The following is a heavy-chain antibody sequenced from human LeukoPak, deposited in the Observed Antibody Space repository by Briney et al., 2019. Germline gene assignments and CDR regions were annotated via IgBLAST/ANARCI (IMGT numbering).Heavy chain of an antibody. CDR3: AKVGSNFGQWELLAYFDY. D-gene: IGHD1-26*01. CDR1: GFTFSSYA. CDR2: ISGSGGST. J-gene: IGHJ4*02. V-gene: IGHV3-23*01. Sequence: GGSLRLSCAASGFTFSSYAMSRVRQAPGKGLEWVSAISGSGGSTYYADSVKGRFTISRDNSKNTLYLQMNSLRAEDTAVYYCAKVGSNFGQWELLAYFDYRGQGTLVTVSS.